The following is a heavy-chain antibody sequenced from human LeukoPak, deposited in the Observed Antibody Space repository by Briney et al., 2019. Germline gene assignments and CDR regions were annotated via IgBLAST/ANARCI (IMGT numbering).Heavy chain of an antibody. CDR3: AKAQGYYDSSGYLNGDFDY. Sequence: GGSLRLSCAASGFTFSSYAMSWVRQAPGKGLEWVSAISGSGGSTYYADSVKGRFTISRDNSKNTLYLQMNSLRAEDTAVYYCAKAQGYYDSSGYLNGDFDYWGQGTLVTVSS. J-gene: IGHJ4*02. CDR1: GFTFSSYA. D-gene: IGHD3-22*01. V-gene: IGHV3-23*01. CDR2: ISGSGGST.